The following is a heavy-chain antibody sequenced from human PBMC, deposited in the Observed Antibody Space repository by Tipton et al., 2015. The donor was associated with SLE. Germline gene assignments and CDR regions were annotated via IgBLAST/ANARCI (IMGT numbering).Heavy chain of an antibody. J-gene: IGHJ4*02. CDR2: INHSGST. D-gene: IGHD6-13*01. CDR3: ARRGIAAAGPTFDY. Sequence: TLSLTCTVSGGSISGYYWSWIRQPPGKGLEWIGEINHSGSTNYNPSLKSRVTISVDTSKNQFSLKLSSVTAADTAVYYCARRGIAAAGPTFDYWGQGTLVTVSS. V-gene: IGHV4-34*01. CDR1: GGSISGYY.